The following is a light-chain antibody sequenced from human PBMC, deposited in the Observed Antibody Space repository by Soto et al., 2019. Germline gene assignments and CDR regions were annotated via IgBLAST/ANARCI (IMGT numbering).Light chain of an antibody. CDR1: SSNIGTNT. V-gene: IGLV1-44*01. CDR2: SDN. CDR3: AAWDVSFVV. Sequence: QPVLTQPPSASGTPGQGITISCSGGSSNIGTNTVTWYRQLPGTAPRLLIYSDNQRPSGVPDRFSGSKSGTSASLAISGLQSEDEADYYCAAWDVSFVVFGGGTKLTVL. J-gene: IGLJ2*01.